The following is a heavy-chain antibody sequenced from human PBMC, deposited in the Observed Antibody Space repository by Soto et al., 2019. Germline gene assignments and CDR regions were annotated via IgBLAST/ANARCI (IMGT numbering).Heavy chain of an antibody. J-gene: IGHJ5*02. Sequence: GGSLRLSCAASGFTFSSYGMHWVRQAPGKGLEWVAVIWYDGSNKYYADSVKGRFTISRDNSKNTLYLQMNSLRAEDTAVYYCARDYYGSGSYPWFDPWGQGTLVT. CDR2: IWYDGSNK. CDR3: ARDYYGSGSYPWFDP. V-gene: IGHV3-33*01. CDR1: GFTFSSYG. D-gene: IGHD3-10*01.